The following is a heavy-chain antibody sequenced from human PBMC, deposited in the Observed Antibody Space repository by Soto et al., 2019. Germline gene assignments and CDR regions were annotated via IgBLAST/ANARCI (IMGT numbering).Heavy chain of an antibody. Sequence: SVKVSCKASGGTFSSYAFSWVRQAPGQGLEWMGGIIPIFGTANYAQKFQGRVTITADESTSTAYMELSSLRSEDTAVYYCARDHRIAVAGNSFDYWGQGTLVTVSS. J-gene: IGHJ4*02. V-gene: IGHV1-69*13. CDR3: ARDHRIAVAGNSFDY. CDR1: GGTFSSYA. CDR2: IIPIFGTA. D-gene: IGHD6-19*01.